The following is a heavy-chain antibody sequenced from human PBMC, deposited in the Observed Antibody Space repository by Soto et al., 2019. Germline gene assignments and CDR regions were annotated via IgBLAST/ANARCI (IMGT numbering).Heavy chain of an antibody. CDR1: GYTLTIDG. V-gene: IGHV1-18*04. CDR2: ISAYNGNT. J-gene: IGHJ4*02. D-gene: IGHD3-3*01. Sequence: PVRVSCKASGYTLTIDGSICVQQAPGQGLEWMGSISAYNGNTNYAQKLQGRVTMTTDTSTSTAYMELRSLRSDDTAVYYCARGRSDCWSGYYGFDEWGQDTLVTLSS. CDR3: ARGRSDCWSGYYGFDE.